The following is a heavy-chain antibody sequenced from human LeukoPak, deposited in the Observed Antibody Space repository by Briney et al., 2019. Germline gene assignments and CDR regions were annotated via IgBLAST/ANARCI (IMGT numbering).Heavy chain of an antibody. V-gene: IGHV3-7*01. J-gene: IGHJ4*02. D-gene: IGHD3-22*01. CDR3: ARDRFYYDSSGTDY. Sequence: GGSLRLSCAASGFIFRSYWMSWVRQAPGKGLEGVANIKQDGSEKYYVDSVKGRFTISRENAKNSLYLQMNSLRAEDTAVYYCARDRFYYDSSGTDYWGQGTLVTVSS. CDR2: IKQDGSEK. CDR1: GFIFRSYW.